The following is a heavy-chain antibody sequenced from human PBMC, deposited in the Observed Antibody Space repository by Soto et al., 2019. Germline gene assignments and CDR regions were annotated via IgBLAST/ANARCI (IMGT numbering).Heavy chain of an antibody. CDR3: ARQVYRDYLGGNWFDP. J-gene: IGHJ5*02. V-gene: IGHV4-39*01. CDR2: ISHDGHA. D-gene: IGHD4-17*01. Sequence: SETLSLTCSVLDDSISDSRYYWGWIRQSPEKGLEWIGSISHDGHAYYNPPLKSRVTLFADKSRNQFSLKMKSVTVADTALYFCARQVYRDYLGGNWFDPWGQGDPVTVSS. CDR1: DDSISDSRYY.